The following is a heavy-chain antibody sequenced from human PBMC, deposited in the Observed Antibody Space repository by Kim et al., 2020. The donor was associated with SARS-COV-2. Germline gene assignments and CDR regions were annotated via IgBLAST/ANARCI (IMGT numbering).Heavy chain of an antibody. CDR2: ISSDSSTI. Sequence: GGSLRLSCAASGFTFSSFSMNWVRQAPGKGLEWVSYISSDSSTIYYADSVKGRFTISRDNAKNSLYLQMNSLRDEDTAVYYCARDYYDSSGYYYSDLNNWGQGTLVTVSS. V-gene: IGHV3-48*02. CDR1: GFTFSSFS. J-gene: IGHJ4*02. D-gene: IGHD3-22*01. CDR3: ARDYYDSSGYYYSDLNN.